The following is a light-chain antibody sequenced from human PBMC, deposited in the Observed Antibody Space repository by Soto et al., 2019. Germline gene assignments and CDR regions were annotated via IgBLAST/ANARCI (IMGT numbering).Light chain of an antibody. CDR1: QSVSSSY. CDR3: QQYDSSPKT. V-gene: IGKV3-20*01. CDR2: DAS. J-gene: IGKJ1*01. Sequence: EIVLTQSPGTLSLSPGERATLSCRASQSVSSSYLAWYQQKPGQAPRLLIYDASNRATGIPARFSGSGSGTDFTLTISSLEPEDFAVYYCQQYDSSPKTFGQGTKV.